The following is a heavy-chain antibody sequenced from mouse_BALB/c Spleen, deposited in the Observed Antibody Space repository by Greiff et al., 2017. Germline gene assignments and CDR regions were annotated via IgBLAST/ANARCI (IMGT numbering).Heavy chain of an antibody. D-gene: IGHD2-1*01. V-gene: IGHV1-5*01. J-gene: IGHJ3*01. CDR3: TGGNYPAWFAY. Sequence: VRLKQSGTVLARPGASVKMSCKASGYTFTSYWMHWVKQRPGQGLEWIGAIYPGNSDTSYNQKFKGKAKLTAVTSTSTAYMELSSLTNEDSAVYYCTGGNYPAWFAYWGQGTLVTVSA. CDR2: IYPGNSDT. CDR1: GYTFTSYW.